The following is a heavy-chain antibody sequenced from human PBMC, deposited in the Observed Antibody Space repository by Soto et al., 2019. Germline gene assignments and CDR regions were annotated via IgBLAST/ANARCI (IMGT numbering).Heavy chain of an antibody. D-gene: IGHD4-17*01. CDR3: AKFYGDFDY. Sequence: GSLRLSCAASGFTFSSYAMHWVRQAPGKGLEWVAVISYDGSNKYYADSVKGRFTISRDNSKNTLYLQMNSLRAEDTAVYYCAKFYGDFDYWGHGTLVTVSS. V-gene: IGHV3-30-3*02. CDR1: GFTFSSYA. J-gene: IGHJ4*01. CDR2: ISYDGSNK.